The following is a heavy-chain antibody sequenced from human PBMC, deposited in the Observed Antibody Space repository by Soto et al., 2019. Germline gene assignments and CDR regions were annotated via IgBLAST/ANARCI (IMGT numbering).Heavy chain of an antibody. Sequence: ASVKVSCKVSGYTLTELSMHWVRQAPGKGLEWMGGFDPEDGETIYAQKFQGRVTMTEDTSTDTAYMELSSLRSEDTAVYYCATRGETYYYDSSGYLGAFDIWGQGTMVTVSS. V-gene: IGHV1-24*01. D-gene: IGHD3-22*01. J-gene: IGHJ3*02. CDR1: GYTLTELS. CDR3: ATRGETYYYDSSGYLGAFDI. CDR2: FDPEDGET.